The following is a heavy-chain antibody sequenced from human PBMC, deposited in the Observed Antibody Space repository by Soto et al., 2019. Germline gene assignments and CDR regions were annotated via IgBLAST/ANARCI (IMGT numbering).Heavy chain of an antibody. CDR1: GFTFSSYS. V-gene: IGHV3-21*01. CDR3: ARAPGFLEWSWDYYMDV. D-gene: IGHD3-3*01. CDR2: ISSSSSYI. J-gene: IGHJ6*03. Sequence: GGSLRLSCAASGFTFSSYSMNWVRQAPGKGLEWVSSISSSSSYIYYADSVKGRFTISRDNAKNSLYLQMNSLRAEDTAVYYCARAPGFLEWSWDYYMDVWGKGTTVTVSS.